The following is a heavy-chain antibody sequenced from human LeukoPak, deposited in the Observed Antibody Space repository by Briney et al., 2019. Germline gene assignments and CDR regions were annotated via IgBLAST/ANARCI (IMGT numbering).Heavy chain of an antibody. D-gene: IGHD3/OR15-3a*01. Sequence: SETLSLTCTVSGVSISSSNSYWGWIRQPPGKGLEWIGSIYYSGNTYYNASLKSQVSISIDTSKNQFSPKLTSVTAADTAVYYCARQTGSGLFILPGGQGTLVTVSS. CDR3: ARQTGSGLFILP. CDR1: GVSISSSNSY. CDR2: IYYSGNT. J-gene: IGHJ4*02. V-gene: IGHV4-39*01.